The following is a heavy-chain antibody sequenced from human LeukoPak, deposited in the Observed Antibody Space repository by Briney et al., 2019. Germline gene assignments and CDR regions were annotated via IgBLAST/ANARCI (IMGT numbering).Heavy chain of an antibody. J-gene: IGHJ4*02. V-gene: IGHV3-23*01. Sequence: GRSLRLSCAASGFTFSNYAMSWVRQAPGKGLEWGSIISASGGTTYYAGSVKGRFTFSRDNSKNTLFLQMNSLRAGDTAVYYCAKGAVTNTRSFDYWGQGTLVTVSS. CDR3: AKGAVTNTRSFDY. D-gene: IGHD4-17*01. CDR2: ISASGGTT. CDR1: GFTFSNYA.